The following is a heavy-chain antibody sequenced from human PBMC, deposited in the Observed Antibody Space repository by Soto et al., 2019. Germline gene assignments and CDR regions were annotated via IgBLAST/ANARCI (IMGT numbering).Heavy chain of an antibody. CDR3: ARDGSLVEGLKYGMDV. CDR2: INPSGGST. Sequence: QVQLVQSGAEVKKPGASVKVSCKASGYTFTSYYMHWVRQAPGQGLEWMGIINPSGGSTSYAQKFQGRVTMTRDTSTSTVYMELSSLRSEDTAVYYCARDGSLVEGLKYGMDVWGQGTTVTVSS. J-gene: IGHJ6*02. CDR1: GYTFTSYY. D-gene: IGHD1-26*01. V-gene: IGHV1-46*01.